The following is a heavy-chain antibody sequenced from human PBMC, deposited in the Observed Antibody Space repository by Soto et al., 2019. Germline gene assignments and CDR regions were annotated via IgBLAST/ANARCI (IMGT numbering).Heavy chain of an antibody. CDR2: ISYDGSNK. Sequence: PGWPLRLSYGASRFTFKSYAIHLFLQAPGKGLEWVAVISYDGSNKYYADSVKGRFTISRDNSKNTLYLQMNSLRAEDTAVYYCARGGYSSSWYVDYWGTGTLVNV. CDR3: ARGGYSSSWYVDY. J-gene: IGHJ4*02. CDR1: RFTFKSYA. V-gene: IGHV3-30-3*01. D-gene: IGHD6-13*01.